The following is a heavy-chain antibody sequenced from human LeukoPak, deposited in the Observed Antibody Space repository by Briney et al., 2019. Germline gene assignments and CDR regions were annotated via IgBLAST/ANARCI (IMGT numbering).Heavy chain of an antibody. J-gene: IGHJ4*02. V-gene: IGHV3-66*02. CDR3: ARGTVVPAATFDY. Sequence: GGSLRLSCAASGFTVSSNYMSWVRQAPGKGLEWVSVIYSGGSTYYADPVKGRFTISRDNSKNTLYLQMNSLRAEDTAVDYCARGTVVPAATFDYWGQGTLVTVSS. D-gene: IGHD2-2*01. CDR2: IYSGGST. CDR1: GFTVSSNY.